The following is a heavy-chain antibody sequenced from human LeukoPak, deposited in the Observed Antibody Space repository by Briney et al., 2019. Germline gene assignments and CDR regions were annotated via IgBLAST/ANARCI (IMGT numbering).Heavy chain of an antibody. CDR3: VRDLLISSVGVGGY. V-gene: IGHV1-18*04. Sequence: ASVNDSCQASGYTYSSYGINWVGQAAGQGREWMGGISAYNGNKNYAQKLQGRVMMTTDTSSNTSYMELRSLRSDDTAVYYCVRDLLISSVGVGGYWGQGTLVTVSS. CDR1: GYTYSSYG. D-gene: IGHD3-16*01. CDR2: ISAYNGNK. J-gene: IGHJ4*02.